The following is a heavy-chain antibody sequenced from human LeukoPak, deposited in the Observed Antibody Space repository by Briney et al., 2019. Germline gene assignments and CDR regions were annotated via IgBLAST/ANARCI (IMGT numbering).Heavy chain of an antibody. CDR3: ARDGDSSGYPPPTGY. Sequence: GGSLRLSCAASGFSLSSSGMHWVRQAPGKGLVWVSGINSDGRSTSYADSVKGRFTISRDNAKNTLYLQMSSLRVEDTAVYYCARDGDSSGYPPPTGYWGQGTLVTVSS. CDR2: INSDGRST. V-gene: IGHV3-74*01. J-gene: IGHJ4*02. D-gene: IGHD3-22*01. CDR1: GFSLSSSG.